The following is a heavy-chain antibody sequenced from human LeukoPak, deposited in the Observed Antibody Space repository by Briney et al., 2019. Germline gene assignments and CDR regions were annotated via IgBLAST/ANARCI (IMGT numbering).Heavy chain of an antibody. CDR2: IRYDGSNK. Sequence: GGSLRLSCAASGFTFSSYGMHWVRQAPGKGLEWVAFIRYDGSNKYYADSVKGRFTISRDNSKNTLYLQMNSLRAEDTAVYYCAKDLEDYCTNGVCYTIDYWGQGTLVTVSS. CDR1: GFTFSSYG. CDR3: AKDLEDYCTNGVCYTIDY. D-gene: IGHD2-8*01. V-gene: IGHV3-30*02. J-gene: IGHJ4*02.